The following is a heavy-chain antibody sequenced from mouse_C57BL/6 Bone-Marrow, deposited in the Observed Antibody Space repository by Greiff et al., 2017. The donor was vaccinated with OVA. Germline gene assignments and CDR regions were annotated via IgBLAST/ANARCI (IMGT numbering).Heavy chain of an antibody. CDR1: GFPITSGYY. Sequence: VMLVESGPGLVKPSQSLFLTCSITGFPITSGYYWIWIRQSPGKPLEWMGYITHSGETFYNPSLQSPISITRETSKNQFFLQLNSVTTEDTAMYYCAGVPHYYGSSPYYAMDYWGQGTSVTVSS. CDR2: ITHSGET. V-gene: IGHV12-3*01. D-gene: IGHD1-1*01. CDR3: AGVPHYYGSSPYYAMDY. J-gene: IGHJ4*01.